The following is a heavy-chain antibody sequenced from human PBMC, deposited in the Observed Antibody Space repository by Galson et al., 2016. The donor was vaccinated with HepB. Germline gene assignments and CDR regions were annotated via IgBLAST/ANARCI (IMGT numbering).Heavy chain of an antibody. CDR1: AISSGDYH. CDR2: FPNSGDT. CDR3: ARVSFRTLGY. V-gene: IGHV4-39*07. J-gene: IGHJ4*02. Sequence: ETLSLTCTVSAISSGDYHWAFIRQPPGKGLEWIGSFPNSGDTFYNPSLKSRVTMSRDTSKNQFSVSLSSVTAADTAVYFCARVSFRTLGYWGQGTLVTVSS.